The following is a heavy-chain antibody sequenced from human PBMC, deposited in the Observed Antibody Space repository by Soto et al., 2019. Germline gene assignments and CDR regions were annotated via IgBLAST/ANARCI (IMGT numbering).Heavy chain of an antibody. CDR2: ISSSSSYI. J-gene: IGHJ4*02. D-gene: IGHD2-2*01. CDR1: GFTFSSYS. Sequence: EVQLVESGGGLVKPGGSLRLSCAASGFTFSSYSMNWVRQAPGKGLEWVSSISSSSSYIYYADSVKGRFTISRDNAKNSLYLQMNSLRAEGMAVYYCARAWEGRHAGGVPATSPPADYWGQGTLVTVSS. CDR3: ARAWEGRHAGGVPATSPPADY. V-gene: IGHV3-21*01.